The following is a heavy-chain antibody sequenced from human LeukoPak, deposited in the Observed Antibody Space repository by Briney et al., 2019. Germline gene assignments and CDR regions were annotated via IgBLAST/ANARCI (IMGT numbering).Heavy chain of an antibody. Sequence: PGGPLRLSCAASGFTLSSYSMNWVRQAPGKGLEWVAYINSDSTSINYANSVRGRFTISRDNAKNSLYLQMNSLRAEDTAVYYCARAVALTDYWGQGTLVTVSS. CDR1: GFTLSSYS. CDR2: INSDSTSI. V-gene: IGHV3-48*01. CDR3: ARAVALTDY. D-gene: IGHD2-15*01. J-gene: IGHJ4*02.